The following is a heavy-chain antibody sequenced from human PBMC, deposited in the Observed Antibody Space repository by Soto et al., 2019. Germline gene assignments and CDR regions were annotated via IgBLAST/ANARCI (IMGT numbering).Heavy chain of an antibody. D-gene: IGHD5-18*01. CDR3: VRSKGGYSYGTPFDY. CDR1: GFTFDDYA. CDR2: ISWNSGNI. V-gene: IGHV3-9*01. J-gene: IGHJ4*02. Sequence: EVQLEESGGALVQPGRSLRLSCAASGFTFDDYAMHWVRQVLGKGLERVSSISWNSGNIGYADSVKGRFTTSRDNAKNSLYLQMDSLRPEDTALYYCVRSKGGYSYGTPFDYCGQGTLVTVSS.